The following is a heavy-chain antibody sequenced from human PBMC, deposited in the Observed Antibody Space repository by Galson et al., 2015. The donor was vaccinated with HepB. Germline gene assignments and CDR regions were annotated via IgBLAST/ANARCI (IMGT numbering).Heavy chain of an antibody. Sequence: SVKVSCKASGYTFKSYGISWVRQAPGQGLEWLGWISAYNGDIKYAQKVQSRVTMTTDTSTNTSYMELRSLTSDDTAVYYFARAGTYDLLNGFSTTSFLEIWGQGSLVSVSA. CDR1: GYTFKSYG. D-gene: IGHD3-9*01. CDR2: ISAYNGDI. CDR3: ARAGTYDLLNGFSTTSFLEI. J-gene: IGHJ4*02. V-gene: IGHV1-18*01.